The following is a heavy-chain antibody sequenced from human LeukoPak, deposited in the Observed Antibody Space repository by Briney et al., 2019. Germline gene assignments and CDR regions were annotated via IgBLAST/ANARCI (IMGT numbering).Heavy chain of an antibody. CDR3: AKDLERYFDWLSGDAFDI. CDR1: GFTFSSYG. Sequence: GGSLRLSCAASGFTFSSYGMHWVRQAPGKGLEWVAVISYDGSEKYYADSVKGRFTISRDNSKNTLYLQMDSLRAEDTAVYYCAKDLERYFDWLSGDAFDIWGQGTMVTVSS. D-gene: IGHD3-9*01. V-gene: IGHV3-30*18. J-gene: IGHJ3*02. CDR2: ISYDGSEK.